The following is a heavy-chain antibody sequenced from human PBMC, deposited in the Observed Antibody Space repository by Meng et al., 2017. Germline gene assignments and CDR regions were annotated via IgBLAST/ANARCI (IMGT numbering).Heavy chain of an antibody. V-gene: IGHV4-61*01. D-gene: IGHD3-16*01. CDR2: IDYGGST. Sequence: HVPLPEACPRLVSPSETLSLTCTVSGDSVTVGSHYWSWIRQPPGKGLEWIGYIDYGGSTSYNPSLRSRVTISVDTSNNQFSLKLSSVTAADTAVFYCARTRGDYYFDYWGQGTLVTVSS. J-gene: IGHJ4*02. CDR3: ARTRGDYYFDY. CDR1: GDSVTVGSHY.